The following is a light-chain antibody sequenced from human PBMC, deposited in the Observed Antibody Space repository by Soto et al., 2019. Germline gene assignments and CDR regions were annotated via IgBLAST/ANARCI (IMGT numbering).Light chain of an antibody. J-gene: IGLJ1*01. CDR1: SSDVGSYNY. V-gene: IGLV2-14*03. Sequence: QSALTQPASVSGSPGQSIAISCTETSSDVGSYNYVSWYQQHPGKAPKLMIYDVSNRPSGVSDRFSGSKSGNTASLTISGLQAEDEADYYCTSYTSGSTYVFGTGTKVTVL. CDR3: TSYTSGSTYV. CDR2: DVS.